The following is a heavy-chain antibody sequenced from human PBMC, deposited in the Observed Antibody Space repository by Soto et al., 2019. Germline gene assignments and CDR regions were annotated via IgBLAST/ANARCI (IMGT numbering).Heavy chain of an antibody. V-gene: IGHV1-18*01. CDR3: ARAGHYYDSSGYAN. J-gene: IGHJ4*02. D-gene: IGHD3-22*01. Sequence: ASVKVSYKAPGYSFATSGISWVRQAPGQGLEWMGWISAYNGNTNYEQKLQDRVTMTTDTSTSTAYLELRSLRSDDTAVYYCARAGHYYDSSGYANWGQGTLVTVSS. CDR1: GYSFATSG. CDR2: ISAYNGNT.